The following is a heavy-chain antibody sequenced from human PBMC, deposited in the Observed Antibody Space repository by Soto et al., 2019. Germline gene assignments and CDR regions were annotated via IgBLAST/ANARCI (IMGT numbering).Heavy chain of an antibody. J-gene: IGHJ4*02. D-gene: IGHD6-19*01. CDR1: GIDFSNYA. V-gene: IGHV3-23*01. Sequence: GGSLRLSCVASGIDFSNYAMSWGRQAPGKGLEWVSISSASGRSRYHADSVKGRFTISRDNSKNTLYLHMTNLRAEDTAVYYCAKDGNWLDVYFDVWGQGTPVTVSS. CDR2: SSASGRSR. CDR3: AKDGNWLDVYFDV.